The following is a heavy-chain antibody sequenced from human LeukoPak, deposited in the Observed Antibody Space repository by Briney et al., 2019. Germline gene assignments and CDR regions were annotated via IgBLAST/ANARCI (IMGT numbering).Heavy chain of an antibody. V-gene: IGHV1-2*02. CDR2: INPNSGGT. D-gene: IGHD4-17*01. Sequence: ASVKVSCKASEYTFTSYYMHWVRQAPGQGLEWMGWINPNSGGTSYAQKFQGRVTMTRDTSSSTAYMELSRLRSDDTAVYYCARDGAGTVTTDPYYYYMDVWGKGTTVTVSS. CDR1: EYTFTSYY. J-gene: IGHJ6*03. CDR3: ARDGAGTVTTDPYYYYMDV.